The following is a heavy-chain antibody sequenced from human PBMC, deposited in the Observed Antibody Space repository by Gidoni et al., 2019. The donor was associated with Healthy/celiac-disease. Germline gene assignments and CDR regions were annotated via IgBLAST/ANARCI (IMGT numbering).Heavy chain of an antibody. Sequence: QVQLVESGGGVVQPGRSLRLSCAASGFTFSSYGMHWVRQAPGKGLEWVAVISYDGSNKYYADSVKGRFTISRDNSKNTLYLQMNSLRAEDTAVYYCAKEGPLEYSSMEIDYWGQGTLVTVSS. CDR1: GFTFSSYG. V-gene: IGHV3-30*18. J-gene: IGHJ4*02. CDR3: AKEGPLEYSSMEIDY. D-gene: IGHD6-6*01. CDR2: ISYDGSNK.